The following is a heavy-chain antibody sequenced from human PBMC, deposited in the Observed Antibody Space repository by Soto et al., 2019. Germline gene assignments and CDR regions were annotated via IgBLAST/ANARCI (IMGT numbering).Heavy chain of an antibody. J-gene: IGHJ5*02. V-gene: IGHV4-34*01. Sequence: SETLSLTCAVYGGSFSGYYWSWIRQPPGKGLEWIGEINHSGSTNYNPSLKSRVTISVDTSKNQFSLKLSSVTAADTAVYYCARGTWLRFRDWFDPWGQGTLVTVSS. CDR1: GGSFSGYY. D-gene: IGHD5-12*01. CDR3: ARGTWLRFRDWFDP. CDR2: INHSGST.